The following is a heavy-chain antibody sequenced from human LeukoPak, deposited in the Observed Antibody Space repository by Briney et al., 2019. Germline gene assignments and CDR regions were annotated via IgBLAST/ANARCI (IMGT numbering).Heavy chain of an antibody. CDR2: ISGSGGST. CDR1: GFTLSNYG. D-gene: IGHD3-10*01. J-gene: IGHJ4*02. CDR3: ARRGVVIRVILVGFHKEAYYFDS. V-gene: IGHV3-23*01. Sequence: PGGSLRLFCAVSGFTLSNYGMSWVGQAPGKGLEWVAGISGSGGSTNYADSVKGRFTISRDNLKNTLYLQMNSLRAEDTAVYFCARRGVVIRVILVGFHKEAYYFDSWGQGALVTVSS.